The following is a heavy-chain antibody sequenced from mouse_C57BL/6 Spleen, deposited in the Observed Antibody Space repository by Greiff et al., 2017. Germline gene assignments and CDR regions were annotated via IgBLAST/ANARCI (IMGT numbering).Heavy chain of an antibody. CDR1: GFTFSSYA. CDR2: ISDGGSYT. CDR3: ARDYQYYFDY. J-gene: IGHJ2*01. V-gene: IGHV5-4*01. Sequence: EVMLVESGGGLVKPGGSLKLSCAASGFTFSSYAMSWVRQTPEKRLEWVATISDGGSYTYYPDNVKGRFTISRDNAKNNLYLQMSHLKSEDTAMYYCARDYQYYFDYWGQGTTLTVSS.